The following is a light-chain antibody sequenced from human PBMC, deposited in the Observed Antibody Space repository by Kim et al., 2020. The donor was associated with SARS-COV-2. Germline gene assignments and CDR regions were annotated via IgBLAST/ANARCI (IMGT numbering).Light chain of an antibody. CDR2: WAS. CDR1: QSVLYSSNNKNY. CDR3: QQYFTTPYN. V-gene: IGKV4-1*01. Sequence: RATINCKSSQSVLYSSNNKNYLAWYQQKPGQPPKLLIYWASIRECGVPDRFSGSGSGTDFTLTISSLQAEDVAVYYCQQYFTTPYNFGQGTKLEI. J-gene: IGKJ2*01.